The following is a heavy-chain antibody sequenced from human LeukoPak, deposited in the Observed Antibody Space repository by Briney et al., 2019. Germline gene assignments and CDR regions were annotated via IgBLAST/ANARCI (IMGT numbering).Heavy chain of an antibody. Sequence: PSETLSLTCTVSGGSISSYYWSWIRQPPGKGLEWIGYIYYSGSTNYNPSLKGRVTISVDTSKNQFSLKLSSVTAADTAVYYCARRNVVTSNFDYWGQGTLVTVSS. J-gene: IGHJ4*02. D-gene: IGHD4-23*01. V-gene: IGHV4-59*08. CDR1: GGSISSYY. CDR3: ARRNVVTSNFDY. CDR2: IYYSGST.